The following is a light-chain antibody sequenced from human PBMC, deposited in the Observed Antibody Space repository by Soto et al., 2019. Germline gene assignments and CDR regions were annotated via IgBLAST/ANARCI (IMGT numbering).Light chain of an antibody. Sequence: QSALTQPPSASGSPGQSVTISCTGTYSDVGDSNYVSWYQQHPGKAPKLVIYEVTQRPSGVPDRFSGSRSENTASLTVSRLQAEDEADYYCSSNVVGINLKIFGGGTQVTVL. CDR3: SSNVVGINLKI. V-gene: IGLV2-8*01. CDR2: EVT. CDR1: YSDVGDSNY. J-gene: IGLJ2*01.